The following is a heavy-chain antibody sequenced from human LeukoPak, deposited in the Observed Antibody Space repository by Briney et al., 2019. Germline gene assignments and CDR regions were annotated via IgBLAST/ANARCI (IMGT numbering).Heavy chain of an antibody. CDR1: GFAFGSYY. CDR3: VRGHYADY. J-gene: IGHJ4*02. V-gene: IGHV3-7*01. Sequence: PGGSLRLSCAASGFAFGSYYMNWVRQAPGKGLEWVANIKPDGSGENYVDSVRGRFTISRDNAKNSVYLQMNSLRADDTALYYCVRGHYADYTSQGTLVTVSS. CDR2: IKPDGSGE.